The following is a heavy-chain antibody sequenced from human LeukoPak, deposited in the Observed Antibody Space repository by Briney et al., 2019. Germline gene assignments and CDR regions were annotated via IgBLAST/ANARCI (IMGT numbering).Heavy chain of an antibody. V-gene: IGHV3-21*01. D-gene: IGHD6-19*01. Sequence: GGSLRLSCAASGFTFSSYSMNWVRQALGKGLEWVSSISSSSSYIYYADSVKGRFTISRDNAKNSLYLQMNSLRAEDTAVYYCARYSSGWYSDYWGQGTLVTVSS. CDR2: ISSSSSYI. J-gene: IGHJ4*02. CDR3: ARYSSGWYSDY. CDR1: GFTFSSYS.